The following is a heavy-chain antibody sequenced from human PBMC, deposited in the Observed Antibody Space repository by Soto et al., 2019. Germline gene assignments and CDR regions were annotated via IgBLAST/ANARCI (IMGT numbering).Heavy chain of an antibody. V-gene: IGHV3-9*01. Sequence: EVPLVESGGGLVQPGRSLRLSCAASGFTFDDYAMHWVRQAPGKGLEWVSGISWNSGGIGYADSVKGRFTISRDNAKNSLYLQMNSLRAEDTALHYCAKGRGGSYGRYYFDYWGQGTLVTVSS. CDR1: GFTFDDYA. D-gene: IGHD1-26*01. CDR2: ISWNSGGI. CDR3: AKGRGGSYGRYYFDY. J-gene: IGHJ4*02.